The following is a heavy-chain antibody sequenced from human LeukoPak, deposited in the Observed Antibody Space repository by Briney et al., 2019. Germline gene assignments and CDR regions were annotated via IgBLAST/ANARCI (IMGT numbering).Heavy chain of an antibody. V-gene: IGHV3-30*18. CDR3: AKSNGAIAAAGILDY. CDR1: GFTFSSYG. Sequence: GGSLRLSCAASGFTFSSYGMHWVRQAPGKGLEWVAVISYDGSNKYYADSVEGRFTISRDNSKNTLYLQMNSLRAEDTAVYYCAKSNGAIAAAGILDYWGQGTLVTVSS. CDR2: ISYDGSNK. D-gene: IGHD6-13*01. J-gene: IGHJ4*02.